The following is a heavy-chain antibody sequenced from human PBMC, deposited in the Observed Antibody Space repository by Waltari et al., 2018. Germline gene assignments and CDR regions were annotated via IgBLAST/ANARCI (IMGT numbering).Heavy chain of an antibody. CDR3: ARDIRKERGVVIPRIGIFDY. J-gene: IGHJ4*02. Sequence: QVQLVQSGAEVKKPGSSVKVSCKASGGTFSSYAISWARQAPGQGLEWMGGIIPILGIANYAQKFQGRVTITADKSTSTAYMELSSLRSEDTAVYYCARDIRKERGVVIPRIGIFDYWGQGTLVTVSS. CDR2: IIPILGIA. D-gene: IGHD3-3*01. V-gene: IGHV1-69*10. CDR1: GGTFSSYA.